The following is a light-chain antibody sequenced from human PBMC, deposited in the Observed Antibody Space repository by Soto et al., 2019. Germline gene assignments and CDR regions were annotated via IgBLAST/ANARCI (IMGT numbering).Light chain of an antibody. CDR2: LGS. J-gene: IGKJ2*01. V-gene: IGKV2-28*01. CDR3: MQALQTPNT. CDR1: QSLLHSNGYNY. Sequence: DIVMTQSPLSLPVTPGEPASISCRSSQSLLHSNGYNYLDWYLQKPGQSPLLLIYLGSNRAAGVPDRFSGSGSGTDFTLKISRVEAEDVGVYYCMQALQTPNTFGHGTKLEIK.